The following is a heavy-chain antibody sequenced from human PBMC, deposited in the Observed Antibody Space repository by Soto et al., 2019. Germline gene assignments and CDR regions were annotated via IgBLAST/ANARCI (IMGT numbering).Heavy chain of an antibody. Sequence: GGSLRLSCAASGFTFSSYSMNWVRQAPGKGLEWVSSISSSSSYMYYADSVKGRFTIPRYNAKNSLYLQMNSLRAEDTAVYYCASGYCSGGSCYSSIDDYWGQGTLVTVSS. V-gene: IGHV3-21*01. J-gene: IGHJ4*02. CDR2: ISSSSSYM. CDR1: GFTFSSYS. D-gene: IGHD2-15*01. CDR3: ASGYCSGGSCYSSIDDY.